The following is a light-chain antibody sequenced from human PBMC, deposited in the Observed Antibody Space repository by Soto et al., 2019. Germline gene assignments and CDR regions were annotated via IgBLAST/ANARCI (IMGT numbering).Light chain of an antibody. Sequence: DIQMTQSPSSLAASVGDRVTITCRASQGISSYVAWFQQKPGKVPKLLIYAASTLRSGVPSRFSVSGSGTDFNFTIGTLQPEDIATYYCQKYNSAPRTLGQGTKVEIK. J-gene: IGKJ1*01. CDR1: QGISSY. CDR2: AAS. V-gene: IGKV1-27*01. CDR3: QKYNSAPRT.